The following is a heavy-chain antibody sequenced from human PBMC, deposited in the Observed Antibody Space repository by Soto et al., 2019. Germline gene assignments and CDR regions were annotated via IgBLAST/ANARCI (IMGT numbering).Heavy chain of an antibody. J-gene: IGHJ4*02. CDR1: GFTFSIQW. CDR3: ARGLLGGGDY. V-gene: IGHV3-74*03. Sequence: EVQLVESGGGLVQPGESLRLSCAASGFTFSIQWMHWVRQAPGKGLVWVSRINSDGSITTYADSVKGRLTISRDNAKNTVYLQMNSLRAEDTAVYYCARGLLGGGDYWGQGTLVTVSS. D-gene: IGHD1-26*01. CDR2: INSDGSIT.